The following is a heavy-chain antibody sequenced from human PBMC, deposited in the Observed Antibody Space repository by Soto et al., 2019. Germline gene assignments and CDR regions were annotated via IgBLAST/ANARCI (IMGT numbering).Heavy chain of an antibody. J-gene: IGHJ5*02. CDR2: IYYSGST. D-gene: IGHD2-15*01. V-gene: IGHV4-39*01. Sequence: QLQLQESGPGLVKPSETLSLTCTVSGGSISSSSYYWGWIRQPPGKGLEWIGSIYYSGSTYYNPYLKRRVTISVDTSKDQCSLTLRSVTGADTAVYYCARHRYSSGGRCYWWEDYWFDPWGQGTLVTVSS. CDR1: GGSISSSSYY. CDR3: ARHRYSSGGRCYWWEDYWFDP.